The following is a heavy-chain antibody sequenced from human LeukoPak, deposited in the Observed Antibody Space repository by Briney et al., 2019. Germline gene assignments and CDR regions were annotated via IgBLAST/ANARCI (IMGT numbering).Heavy chain of an antibody. CDR2: ISWNSGSI. CDR3: AKDRRYCSGGSCYSESSGMDV. CDR1: GFTFDDYA. V-gene: IGHV3-9*01. J-gene: IGHJ6*02. D-gene: IGHD2-15*01. Sequence: PGRSLRLSCAASGFTFDDYAVHWVRQAPGKGLEWVSGISWNSGSIGYADSVKGRFTISRDNAKNSLYLQMNSLRAEDTALYYCAKDRRYCSGGSCYSESSGMDVWGQGTTVTVSS.